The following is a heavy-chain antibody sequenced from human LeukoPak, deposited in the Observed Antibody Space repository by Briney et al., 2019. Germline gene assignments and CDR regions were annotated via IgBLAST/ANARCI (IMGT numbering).Heavy chain of an antibody. D-gene: IGHD5-12*01. CDR1: GYTFTGYY. J-gene: IGHJ6*03. Sequence: ASVKVSCKASGYTFTGYYMHWVRQAPGQALEWMGGINPNSGGTNSAQKFQGRVTMTRDTSISTAYMVLSRLRSDDTAVYYCARGIMATNWIYYYYNYMDVWGKGTTVTVSS. V-gene: IGHV1-2*02. CDR3: ARGIMATNWIYYYYNYMDV. CDR2: INPNSGGT.